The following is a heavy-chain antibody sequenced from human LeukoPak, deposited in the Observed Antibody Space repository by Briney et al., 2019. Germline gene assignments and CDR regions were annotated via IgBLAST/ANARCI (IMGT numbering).Heavy chain of an antibody. J-gene: IGHJ3*02. CDR1: GFTFSSYN. CDR2: ISTGFDYI. Sequence: PGGSLRLSCAASGFTFSSYNMNWVRQAPGKGLEWVSSISTGFDYIYYADSMKGRFTISRDNAKNSLYLQMDSLRAEDTAVYYCARTFIQTTANDTFDIWGQGTMVTVRS. V-gene: IGHV3-21*01. D-gene: IGHD1-1*01. CDR3: ARTFIQTTANDTFDI.